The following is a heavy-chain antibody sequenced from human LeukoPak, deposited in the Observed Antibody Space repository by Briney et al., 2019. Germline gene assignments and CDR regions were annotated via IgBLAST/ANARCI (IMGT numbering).Heavy chain of an antibody. D-gene: IGHD3-16*01. CDR1: GFTFSSYW. CDR2: INHNGNVN. V-gene: IGHV3-7*03. CDR3: ARGGGLDV. Sequence: GGSPRLSCAASGFTFSSYWMNWARQAPGKGLEWVASINHNGNVNYYVDSVKGRFTISRDNAKNSLYLQMSNLRAEDTAVYFCARGGGLDVWGQGATVTVSS. J-gene: IGHJ6*02.